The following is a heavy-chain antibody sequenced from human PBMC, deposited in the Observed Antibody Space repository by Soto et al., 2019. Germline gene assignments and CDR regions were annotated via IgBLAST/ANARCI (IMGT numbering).Heavy chain of an antibody. CDR2: IKQDGSEK. CDR3: ATYSSGWYTSSYCFDW. J-gene: IGHJ4*01. V-gene: IGHV3-7*01. CDR1: GFTFSRYW. D-gene: IGHD6-19*01. Sequence: EVRLVESGGGLVQPGGSLRLSCAASGFTFSRYWMSWVRQAPGKGLEWVANIKQDGSEKYYVDSVKGRFTISKDNAKNSLDLQMNSLTAEDTAVYYCATYSSGWYTSSYCFDWWGHGTLVTVSS.